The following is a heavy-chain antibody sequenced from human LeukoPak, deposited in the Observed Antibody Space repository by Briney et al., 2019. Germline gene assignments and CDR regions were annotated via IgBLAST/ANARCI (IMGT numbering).Heavy chain of an antibody. CDR2: IIPIFGTA. Sequence: GSSVKVSCKASGGTFSSYAISWVRQAPGQGLEWMGGIIPIFGTANYAQKFQGRVTITADESTGTAYMELSSLRSEDTAVYYCARESKYYDILTGLYYFDYWGQGTLVTVSS. D-gene: IGHD3-9*01. V-gene: IGHV1-69*01. CDR3: ARESKYYDILTGLYYFDY. J-gene: IGHJ4*02. CDR1: GGTFSSYA.